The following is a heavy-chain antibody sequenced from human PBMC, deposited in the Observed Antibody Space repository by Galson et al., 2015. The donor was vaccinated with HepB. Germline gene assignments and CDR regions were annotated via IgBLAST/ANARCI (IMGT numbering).Heavy chain of an antibody. CDR2: ISYDGSNK. Sequence: SLRLSCAASGFTFSSYSMNWVRQAPGKGLEWVAVISYDGSNKYYADSVKGRFTISRDNSKNTLYLQMNSLRAEDTAVYYCAREGEIAGCIDYWGQGTLVTVSS. CDR3: AREGEIAGCIDY. V-gene: IGHV3-30*03. CDR1: GFTFSSYS. J-gene: IGHJ4*02. D-gene: IGHD2-21*01.